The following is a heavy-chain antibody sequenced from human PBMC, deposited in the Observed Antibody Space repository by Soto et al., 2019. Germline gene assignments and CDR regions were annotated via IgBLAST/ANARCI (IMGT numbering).Heavy chain of an antibody. D-gene: IGHD6-19*01. J-gene: IGHJ4*02. CDR2: IYHSGST. V-gene: IGHV4-4*02. CDR1: GGSISSSNW. Sequence: QVQLQESGPGLVKPSGTLSLTCAVSGGSISSSNWWSWVRQPPGKGLEWIGEIYHSGSTNYNPSLKSRGTISVDKSKKQFAGTLSSVTAANTAVYYCAREAQWRNPFDYWGQGTLVTVSS. CDR3: AREAQWRNPFDY.